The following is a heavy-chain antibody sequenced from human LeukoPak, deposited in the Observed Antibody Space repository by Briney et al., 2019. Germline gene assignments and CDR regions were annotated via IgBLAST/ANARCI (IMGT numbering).Heavy chain of an antibody. J-gene: IGHJ3*02. D-gene: IGHD3-10*01. Sequence: GGSLRLSCAASGFTFNKSWMSWVRQAPGKGLEWVSVIYSGGSTYYADSVKGRFTISRDNSKNTLYLQMNSLRAEDTAVYYCARLVGELNAFDIWGQGTMVTVSS. V-gene: IGHV3-66*04. CDR1: GFTFNKSW. CDR3: ARLVGELNAFDI. CDR2: IYSGGST.